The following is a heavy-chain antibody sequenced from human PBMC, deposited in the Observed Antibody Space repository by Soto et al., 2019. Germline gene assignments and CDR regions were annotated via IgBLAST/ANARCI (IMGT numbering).Heavy chain of an antibody. J-gene: IGHJ6*03. D-gene: IGHD1-7*01. CDR2: IYYSGST. CDR3: ASGRTTAYYYYYYYMDV. V-gene: IGHV4-31*03. CDR1: GGSISSGGYY. Sequence: QVQLQESGPGLVKPSQTLSLTCTVSGGSISSGGYYWSWSRKHPGKGLEWIGYIYYSGSTYYNPSLKSRVTISVDTSKNPFSLKLSSVTAADTAVYYCASGRTTAYYYYYYYMDVWGKGTTVTVSS.